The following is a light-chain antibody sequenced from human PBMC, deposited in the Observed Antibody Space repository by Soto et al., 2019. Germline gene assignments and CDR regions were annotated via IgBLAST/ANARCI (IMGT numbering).Light chain of an antibody. CDR2: LGS. J-gene: IGKJ1*01. CDR1: QSLLQSNGYNY. Sequence: DIVMTQSPLTLPVTPGEPASIYCRSSQSLLQSNGYNYLDWYLQKPGQSPQLLIYLGSNRASGVPDRFSGSGSGTDFTLKISRVEAEDVGVYYCMQPLQSWTFGQGTKVEIK. V-gene: IGKV2-28*01. CDR3: MQPLQSWT.